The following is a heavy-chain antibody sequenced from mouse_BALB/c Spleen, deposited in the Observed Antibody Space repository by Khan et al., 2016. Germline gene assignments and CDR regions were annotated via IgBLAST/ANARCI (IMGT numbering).Heavy chain of an antibody. CDR1: GYIFTSYY. CDR3: AGDYGSSPDY. V-gene: IGHV1S56*01. D-gene: IGHD1-1*01. CDR2: IYPGDGST. Sequence: QVQLQQSGPELVKPGTSVKMSCKASGYIFTSYYIQWVKQRPGQGLEWIGWIYPGDGSTNYNEKFKGKTTLTGDKSSTTAYMLLSSLTSEDSVIYFCAGDYGSSPDYWGQGTTLTVSS. J-gene: IGHJ2*01.